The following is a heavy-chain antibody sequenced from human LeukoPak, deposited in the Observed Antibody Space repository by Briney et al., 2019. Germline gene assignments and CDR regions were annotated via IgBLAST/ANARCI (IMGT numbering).Heavy chain of an antibody. J-gene: IGHJ4*02. CDR3: ARDVYYYDSSGYHSGSFDY. Sequence: GGSLRLSCAASGFAFSSYRMNWVGKAPGKGLEWVSSISSSSSYIYYADSLKGRFTISRDNAKNSLYLQMNSLRAEDTAVYYCARDVYYYDSSGYHSGSFDYWGQGTLVTVSS. CDR2: ISSSSSYI. D-gene: IGHD3-22*01. CDR1: GFAFSSYR. V-gene: IGHV3-21*01.